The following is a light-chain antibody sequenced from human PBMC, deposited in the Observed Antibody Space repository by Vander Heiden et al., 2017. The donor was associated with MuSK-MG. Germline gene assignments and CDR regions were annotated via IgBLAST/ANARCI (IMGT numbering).Light chain of an antibody. Sequence: QSALTPHASVSGSPGQSITISCTGTRSDVGGYNYVSWYQQHPGKAPKLMIYDVSKRPSGVSNRFAGSKAGNTASLTISGLQAEDEADDYCSSYTSSSTLVVFGTGTKV. CDR2: DVS. CDR1: RSDVGGYNY. V-gene: IGLV2-14*01. J-gene: IGLJ1*01. CDR3: SSYTSSSTLVV.